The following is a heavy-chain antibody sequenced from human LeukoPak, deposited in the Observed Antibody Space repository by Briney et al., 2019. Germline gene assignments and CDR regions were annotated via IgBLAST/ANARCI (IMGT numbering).Heavy chain of an antibody. D-gene: IGHD2/OR15-2a*01. V-gene: IGHV3-74*01. CDR1: GNYW. J-gene: IGHJ4*02. CDR3: VSFYETY. Sequence: GGSLRLSCEASGNYWMHWVRQAPGKGLVWVSHINSDGSWTSYADSVRGRFTISKDNAKNTVYLQMNSLRAEDTAVYYCVSFYETYWGRGTLVTVSS. CDR2: INSDGSWT.